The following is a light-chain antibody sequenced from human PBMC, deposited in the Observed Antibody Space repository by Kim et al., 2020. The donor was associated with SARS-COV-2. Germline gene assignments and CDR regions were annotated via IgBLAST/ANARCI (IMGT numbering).Light chain of an antibody. CDR1: SSNIGSNT. J-gene: IGLJ2*01. V-gene: IGLV1-44*01. CDR2: SNN. CDR3: AAWDDSLNGVV. Sequence: QSVLTQPPSASGTPGQRVTISCSGSSSNIGSNTVNWYQQVPGTAPKLLIYSNNQWPSGVPDRFSGSKSGTSASLAISGLQSEDEADYYCAAWDDSLNGVVFGGGTQLTVL.